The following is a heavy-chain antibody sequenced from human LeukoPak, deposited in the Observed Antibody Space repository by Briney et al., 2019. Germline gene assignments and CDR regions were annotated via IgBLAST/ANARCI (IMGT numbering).Heavy chain of an antibody. CDR2: IYYSGST. CDR3: ARHGLRVAGYYFDY. J-gene: IGHJ4*02. Sequence: SETLSLTCTVSGGSISSGGYYWSWIRQHPGKGLEWIGSIYYSGSTYYNPSLKSRVTISVDTSKNQFSLKLSSVTAADTAVYYCARHGLRVAGYYFDYWGQGTLVTVSS. CDR1: GGSISSGGYY. D-gene: IGHD6-19*01. V-gene: IGHV4-39*01.